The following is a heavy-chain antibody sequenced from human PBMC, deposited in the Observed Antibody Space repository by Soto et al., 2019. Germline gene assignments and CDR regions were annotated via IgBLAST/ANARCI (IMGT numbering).Heavy chain of an antibody. CDR3: ATESYQLLFARWFDP. J-gene: IGHJ5*02. Sequence: ASVKVSCKVSGYTLTELSMHWVRQAPGKGLEWMGGFDPEDGETIYAQKFQGRVTMTEDTSKDTAYMELSSLRSEDTAVYYCATESYQLLFARWFDPWGQGTLVTVSS. V-gene: IGHV1-24*01. CDR1: GYTLTELS. D-gene: IGHD2-2*01. CDR2: FDPEDGET.